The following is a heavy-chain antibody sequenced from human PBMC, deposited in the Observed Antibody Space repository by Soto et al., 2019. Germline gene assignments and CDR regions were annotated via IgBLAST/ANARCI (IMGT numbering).Heavy chain of an antibody. V-gene: IGHV3-30-3*01. CDR2: ISYDGSNK. CDR3: AREDSPGIAAAVDGGDYYYGMDV. D-gene: IGHD6-13*01. J-gene: IGHJ6*02. CDR1: GFTFSSYA. Sequence: GGFLRLSCAASGFTFSSYAMHWVRQAPGKGLEWVAVISYDGSNKYYADSVKGRFTISRDNSKNTLYLQMNSLRAEDTAVYYCAREDSPGIAAAVDGGDYYYGMDVWGQGTTVTVSS.